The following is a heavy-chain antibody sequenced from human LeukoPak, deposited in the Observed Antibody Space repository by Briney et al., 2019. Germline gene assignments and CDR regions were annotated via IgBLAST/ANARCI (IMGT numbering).Heavy chain of an antibody. CDR2: IIPFFGPA. Sequence: SGKVSCNASGRTFSSHAISWVRHAPGQWLEWMGWIIPFFGPATYAQTFQGRVTITADKSTSTASMELSSLRSEDTAVYYCAISRENYYILTGYSTSYFDYWGQGTLVTVSS. CDR1: GRTFSSHA. CDR3: AISRENYYILTGYSTSYFDY. V-gene: IGHV1-69*06. J-gene: IGHJ4*02. D-gene: IGHD3-9*01.